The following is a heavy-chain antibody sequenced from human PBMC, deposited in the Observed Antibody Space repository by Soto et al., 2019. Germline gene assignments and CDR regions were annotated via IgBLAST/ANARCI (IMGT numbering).Heavy chain of an antibody. CDR2: IWYDGSNK. Sequence: GGSLRLSCAASGFTFSSYGMHWVRQAPGKGLEWVAVIWYDGSNKYYADSVKGRFTISRDNSKNTLYLQMNSLRAEDTAVYYCASIRGYSYGNPIVWGQGTTVTVSS. J-gene: IGHJ6*02. CDR1: GFTFSSYG. V-gene: IGHV3-33*01. CDR3: ASIRGYSYGNPIV. D-gene: IGHD5-18*01.